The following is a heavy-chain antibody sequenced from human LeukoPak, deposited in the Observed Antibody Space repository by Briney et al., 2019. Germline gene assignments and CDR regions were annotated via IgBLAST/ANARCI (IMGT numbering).Heavy chain of an antibody. Sequence: EASVKVSCKASGYTFTSYGISWVRQAPGQGLEWMGWISAYNGNTNYAQELQGRVTITADESTSTAYMELSSLRSEDTAVYYCARLSSPRLSFDYWGQGTLVTVSS. J-gene: IGHJ4*02. V-gene: IGHV1-18*01. CDR1: GYTFTSYG. CDR3: ARLSSPRLSFDY. D-gene: IGHD6-13*01. CDR2: ISAYNGNT.